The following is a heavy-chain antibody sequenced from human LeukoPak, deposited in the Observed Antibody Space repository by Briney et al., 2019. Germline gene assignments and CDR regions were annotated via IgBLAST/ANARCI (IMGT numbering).Heavy chain of an antibody. CDR2: ISGSGGST. Sequence: GGSLRLSCAASGFTFSSYAMSWVRQAPGKGLEWVSAISGSGGSTYYADSVKGRFTISRDNSKNTLYLQMNSLRAEDTAVYYCARDTARYGDYEGYAFDIWGQGTMVTVSS. D-gene: IGHD4-17*01. CDR3: ARDTARYGDYEGYAFDI. V-gene: IGHV3-23*01. CDR1: GFTFSSYA. J-gene: IGHJ3*02.